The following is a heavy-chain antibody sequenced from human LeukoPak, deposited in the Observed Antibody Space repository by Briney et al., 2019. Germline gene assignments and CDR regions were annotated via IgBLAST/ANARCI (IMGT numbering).Heavy chain of an antibody. CDR3: AKDHYRHFDY. Sequence: GGSLRLSCAPSGFPFSSYAMIWVPQSPGKGLEWVSAISGSGGSTYYADSVKGRFTISRDNSKNTLYLQMNSLRAEDTAVYYCAKDHYRHFDYWGQGTLVTVSS. V-gene: IGHV3-23*01. CDR1: GFPFSSYA. CDR2: ISGSGGST. D-gene: IGHD1-14*01. J-gene: IGHJ4*02.